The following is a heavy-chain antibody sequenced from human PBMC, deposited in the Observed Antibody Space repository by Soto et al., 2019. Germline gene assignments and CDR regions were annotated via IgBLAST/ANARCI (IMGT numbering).Heavy chain of an antibody. V-gene: IGHV3-7*01. CDR3: LTGPPSNAFDI. Sequence: GGSLRLSCAASGFTFSSYWMSWVRQAPGKGLEWVANIKQDGSEKYYVDSVKGRFTISRDNAKNSLYLQMNSLGAEDTAVYYCLTGPPSNAFDIWGQGTMVTVSS. CDR1: GFTFSSYW. CDR2: IKQDGSEK. D-gene: IGHD7-27*01. J-gene: IGHJ3*02.